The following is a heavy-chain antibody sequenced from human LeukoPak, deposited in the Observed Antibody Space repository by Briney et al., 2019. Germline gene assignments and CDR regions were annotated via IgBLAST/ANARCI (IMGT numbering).Heavy chain of an antibody. CDR2: IYYNGNS. CDR1: GGSISSSIHY. Sequence: SETLSLTCTVSGGSISSSIHYWGWIRQPPGKGLEWIGSIYYNGNSYYNQSLKSRVTISLDTSKNQLSPILNSVTAADTAVYYCARYGLLGLSDINAFDFWGQGTVVTVSS. D-gene: IGHD5-12*01. J-gene: IGHJ3*01. V-gene: IGHV4-39*07. CDR3: ARYGLLGLSDINAFDF.